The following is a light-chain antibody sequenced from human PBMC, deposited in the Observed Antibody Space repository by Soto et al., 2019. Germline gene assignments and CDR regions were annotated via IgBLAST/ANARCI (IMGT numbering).Light chain of an antibody. CDR1: RSISDW. V-gene: IGKV1-5*01. Sequence: DIQMTQYHSSLSPSVGDRVTITCRASRSISDWLAWYQQKPGKAPELLIFDASNLKSGVSSRFSGSGSGTEFTLTISRLQPDDVATYYCLQYSSHSWTFGQGTKVDIK. J-gene: IGKJ1*01. CDR2: DAS. CDR3: LQYSSHSWT.